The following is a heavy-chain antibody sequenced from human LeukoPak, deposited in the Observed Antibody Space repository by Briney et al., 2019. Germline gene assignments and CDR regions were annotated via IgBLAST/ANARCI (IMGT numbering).Heavy chain of an antibody. J-gene: IGHJ4*02. CDR3: ARAVGGDGSGSL. Sequence: SETLSLTCTVSGDSISTYYWSWIRQPPGKGLEWIGYIYYRVTSDYNPSLKSRVTMSVDMSTRQISLKLSSVTAADAAVYYCARAVGGDGSGSLWGPGTLVTVSS. CDR2: IYYRVTS. CDR1: GDSISTYY. V-gene: IGHV4-59*01. D-gene: IGHD3-10*01.